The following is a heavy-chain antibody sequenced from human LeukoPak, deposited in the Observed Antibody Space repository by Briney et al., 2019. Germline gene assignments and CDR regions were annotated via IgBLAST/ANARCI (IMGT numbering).Heavy chain of an antibody. CDR1: GFSFSSHA. V-gene: IGHV3-7*01. CDR3: ARDANRVGATGASDI. J-gene: IGHJ3*02. D-gene: IGHD1-26*01. Sequence: GGSLRLSCATSGFSFSSHAMTWVRQAPGKGLEWVANIKPDGNDKNYLDSVRGRFTISRDNAKNSLYLQMDSLRAEDTAVYYCARDANRVGATGASDIWGQGTMVTVSS. CDR2: IKPDGNDK.